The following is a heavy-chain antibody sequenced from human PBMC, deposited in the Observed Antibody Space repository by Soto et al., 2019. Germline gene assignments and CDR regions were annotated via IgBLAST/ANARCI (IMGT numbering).Heavy chain of an antibody. V-gene: IGHV1-46*01. J-gene: IGHJ6*02. D-gene: IGHD3-3*01. CDR2: INPSGGST. CDR3: ARTWRRTTIFGVVKAPGRIKWGYGMDV. Sequence: ASVKVSCKASGYTFTSYYMHWVRQAPGQGLEWMGIINPSGGSTSYAQKFQGRVTMTRGTSTSTVYMELSSLRSEDTAVYYCARTWRRTTIFGVVKAPGRIKWGYGMDVWGQGTTVTVSS. CDR1: GYTFTSYY.